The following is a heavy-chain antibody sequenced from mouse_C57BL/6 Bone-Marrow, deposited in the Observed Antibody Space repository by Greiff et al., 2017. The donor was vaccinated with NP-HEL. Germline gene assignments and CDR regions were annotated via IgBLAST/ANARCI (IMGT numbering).Heavy chain of an antibody. V-gene: IGHV1-26*01. J-gene: IGHJ2*01. CDR3: AREGIHFDY. CDR1: GYTFTDYY. Sequence: VQLQQSGPELVKPGASVKISCKASGYTFTDYYMNWVKQSHGKSLEWIGDINPNNGGTSYNQKFKGKATLTVDKSSSTTYMELRSLTSEDSAVYYDAREGIHFDYWGQGTTLTVSS. CDR2: INPNNGGT.